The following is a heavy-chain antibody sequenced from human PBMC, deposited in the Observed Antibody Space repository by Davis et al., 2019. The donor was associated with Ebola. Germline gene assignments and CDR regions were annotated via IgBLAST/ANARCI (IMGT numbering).Heavy chain of an antibody. J-gene: IGHJ6*03. CDR3: ARDRRGTWFYYMDV. D-gene: IGHD1-14*01. CDR2: IGPSGNSF. V-gene: IGHV3-11*01. Sequence: GESLKISCEVSGFTFSDYYMSWIRQAPGKGLEWIAYIGPSGNSFYCADSVKGRFTISRDNAKDSLYLQMNSLRVEDTAVYYCARDRRGTWFYYMDVWGKGTTVTVSS. CDR1: GFTFSDYY.